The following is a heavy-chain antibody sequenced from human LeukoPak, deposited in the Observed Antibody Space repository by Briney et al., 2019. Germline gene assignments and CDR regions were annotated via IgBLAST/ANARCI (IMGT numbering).Heavy chain of an antibody. CDR3: ARDNYYGSGNYFDY. CDR2: ISWNSGSI. Sequence: QTGGSLRLSCAASGFTFDDYAMHWVRQAPGKGLEWVSGISWNSGSIGYADSVKGRFTISRDNAKNSLYLQMNSLRAEDTAVYYCARDNYYGSGNYFDYWGQGTLVTVSS. V-gene: IGHV3-9*01. J-gene: IGHJ4*02. CDR1: GFTFDDYA. D-gene: IGHD3-10*01.